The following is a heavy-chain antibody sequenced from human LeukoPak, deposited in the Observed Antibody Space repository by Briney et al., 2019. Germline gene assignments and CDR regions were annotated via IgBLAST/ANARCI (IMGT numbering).Heavy chain of an antibody. CDR1: GGSVASTNW. CDR3: AREGGFYRPLDY. V-gene: IGHV4-4*02. CDR2: VHLDGRT. Sequence: SETLSLTCGVSGGSVASTNWWTWVRQPPGKGLEWIGEVHLDGRTNYNPSLKSRLTMSVDLSENHISLKLTSVTAADTAVYYCAREGGFYRPLDYSGQGTLVTVSS. J-gene: IGHJ4*02. D-gene: IGHD3-3*01.